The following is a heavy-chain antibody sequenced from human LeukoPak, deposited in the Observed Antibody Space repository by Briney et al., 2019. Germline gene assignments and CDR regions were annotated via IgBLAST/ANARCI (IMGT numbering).Heavy chain of an antibody. J-gene: IGHJ5*02. CDR3: ARVQVPRQRLPLKWFDP. Sequence: PGGSLRLSCAASGFTFINYWMSWVRQAPGKGLEWVAYIKQDGSEKYYVDSVKGRSTISRDNAKDSLYLQMNSLRAEDTAVYYCARVQVPRQRLPLKWFDPWGQGTLVTVSS. V-gene: IGHV3-7*04. CDR1: GFTFINYW. CDR2: IKQDGSEK. D-gene: IGHD6-25*01.